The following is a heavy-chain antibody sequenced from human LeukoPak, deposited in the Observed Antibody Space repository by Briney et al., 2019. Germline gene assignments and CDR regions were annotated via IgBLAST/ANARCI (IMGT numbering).Heavy chain of an antibody. V-gene: IGHV1-2*02. CDR2: INPNSGGT. Sequence: ASVKVSCKASGYTFSDYYLHWVRQAPGQGLEWMGWINPNSGGTDYALNFQGRVTMTRDTSISTAYMELSRLKSDDTAVYYCARSVAATPCNWFDPWGQGTLVTVSS. J-gene: IGHJ5*02. CDR3: ARSVAATPCNWFDP. D-gene: IGHD2-15*01. CDR1: GYTFSDYY.